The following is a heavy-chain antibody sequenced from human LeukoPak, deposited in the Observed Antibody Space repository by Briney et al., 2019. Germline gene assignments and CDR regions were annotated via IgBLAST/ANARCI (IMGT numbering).Heavy chain of an antibody. CDR2: ISPSSSYI. D-gene: IGHD4-17*01. V-gene: IGHV3-21*01. CDR3: ARDLQGGDYGDYVWVFDY. CDR1: GFSFSNYN. J-gene: IGHJ4*02. Sequence: GGSLRLSCAASGFSFSNYNMNWVRQAPGKGLEWVSSISPSSSYIHYADSVKGRFTISRDNAKNSLYLQMDSLRAEDTAVYYCARDLQGGDYGDYVWVFDYWGQGTLVTVSS.